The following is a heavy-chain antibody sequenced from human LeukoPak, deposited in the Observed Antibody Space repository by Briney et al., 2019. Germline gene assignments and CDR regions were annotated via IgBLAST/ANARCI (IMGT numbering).Heavy chain of an antibody. CDR1: GGSISNYY. D-gene: IGHD5-12*01. CDR2: IYYSGAT. CDR3: ARNRGIVATIYDY. V-gene: IGHV4-59*12. Sequence: SETLSLTCTVSGGSISNYYWSWIRQPPGKGLEWIGHIYYSGATKYNPSLKSRITISVDTSKNQFSLKLSSVTAADTAVYYCARNRGIVATIYDYWGQGTLVTVSS. J-gene: IGHJ4*02.